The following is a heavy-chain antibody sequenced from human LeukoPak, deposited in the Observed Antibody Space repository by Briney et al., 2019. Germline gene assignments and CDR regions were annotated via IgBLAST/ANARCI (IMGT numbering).Heavy chain of an antibody. Sequence: ASVKVSCKVSGYTLTELSMHWVRQAPGKGLEWMGGFDPEDGETIYAQKFQGRVTMTEDTSTDTAYMELSSLRSEDTAVYYCAREANATSRGIGAFDIWGRGTMVTVSS. D-gene: IGHD2-2*01. CDR1: GYTLTELS. J-gene: IGHJ3*02. V-gene: IGHV1-24*01. CDR2: FDPEDGET. CDR3: AREANATSRGIGAFDI.